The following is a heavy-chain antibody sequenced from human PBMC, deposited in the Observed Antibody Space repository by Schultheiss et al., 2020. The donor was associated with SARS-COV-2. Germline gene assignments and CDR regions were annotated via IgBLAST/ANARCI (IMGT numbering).Heavy chain of an antibody. CDR3: ARDPTYSSSSVNYLDY. D-gene: IGHD6-6*01. Sequence: GSLRLSCAASGFTISSYAMHWVRQAPGKGLEWVAVISYDGSNKYYADSVKGRFTISRDNSKNTLYLQMNSLRAEDTAVYYCARDPTYSSSSVNYLDYWGQGTLVTVSS. CDR2: ISYDGSNK. CDR1: GFTISSYA. J-gene: IGHJ4*02. V-gene: IGHV3-30*01.